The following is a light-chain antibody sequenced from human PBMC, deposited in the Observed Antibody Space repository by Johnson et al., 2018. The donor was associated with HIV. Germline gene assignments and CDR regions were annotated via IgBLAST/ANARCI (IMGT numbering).Light chain of an antibody. CDR1: SSNIGNNY. Sequence: QSVLTQPPSVSAAPGQKVTISCSGSSSNIGNNYLSWYQQLPGTAPKLLIYDNNKRPSGIPDRFSGSKSGTSATLGITGLQTGDEAYYYCGTWDSSLSAYVFGTGTKVTVL. J-gene: IGLJ1*01. V-gene: IGLV1-51*01. CDR2: DNN. CDR3: GTWDSSLSAYV.